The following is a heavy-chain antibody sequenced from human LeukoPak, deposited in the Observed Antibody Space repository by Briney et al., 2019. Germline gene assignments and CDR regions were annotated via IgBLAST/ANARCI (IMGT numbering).Heavy chain of an antibody. V-gene: IGHV5-51*01. CDR2: VYPAGSQT. CDR1: TYSFTDFW. D-gene: IGHD6-13*01. Sequence: GESLKISCEASTYSFTDFWIGWVRQMPGKGLEWMGIVYPAGSQTIYSPPFQGQVTISVDKSTRTAYLQWNTLKASDTAMYYCARQRRNGGIAASNDAFDIWGQGTMVTVSS. CDR3: ARQRRNGGIAASNDAFDI. J-gene: IGHJ3*02.